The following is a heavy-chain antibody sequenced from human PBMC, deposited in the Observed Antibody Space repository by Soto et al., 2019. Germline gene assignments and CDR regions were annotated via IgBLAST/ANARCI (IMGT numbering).Heavy chain of an antibody. J-gene: IGHJ4*02. CDR2: ISWNSGSI. CDR3: AKDISMVRAPRGFFDY. V-gene: IGHV3-9*01. D-gene: IGHD3-10*01. Sequence: PGGSLRLSCAASGFTFDDYAMHWVRQAPGKGLEWVSGISWNSGSIGYADSVKGRFTISRDNAKNSLYLQMNSLRAEDTALYYCAKDISMVRAPRGFFDYWGQGTLVTVSS. CDR1: GFTFDDYA.